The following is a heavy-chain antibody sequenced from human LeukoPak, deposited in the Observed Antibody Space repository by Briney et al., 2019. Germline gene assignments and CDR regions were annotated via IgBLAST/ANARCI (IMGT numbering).Heavy chain of an antibody. CDR2: ISSSSSYI. Sequence: GGSLRLSCAASGFTFSSYSMNWVCQAPGKGLEWVSSISSSSSYIYYADSVKGRFTISRDNAKNSLYLQMNSLRAEDTAVYYCARVIAPTDAFDIWGQGTMVTASS. J-gene: IGHJ3*02. CDR3: ARVIAPTDAFDI. D-gene: IGHD3-22*01. V-gene: IGHV3-21*01. CDR1: GFTFSSYS.